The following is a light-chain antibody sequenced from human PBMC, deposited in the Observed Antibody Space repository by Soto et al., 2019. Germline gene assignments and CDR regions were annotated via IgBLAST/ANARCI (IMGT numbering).Light chain of an antibody. J-gene: IGLJ2*01. CDR3: SSYTTTTPPVV. V-gene: IGLV2-14*01. CDR2: EVT. CDR1: SSDIGTYDY. Sequence: QSALTQPASVSGSPGQSITISCTGTSSDIGTYDYVSWYQHHPGKAPKLMIYEVTNRPSGVSDRFSGSKSGKTASLTISGLQAEDDADYYCSSYTTTTPPVVFGGGTKLTVL.